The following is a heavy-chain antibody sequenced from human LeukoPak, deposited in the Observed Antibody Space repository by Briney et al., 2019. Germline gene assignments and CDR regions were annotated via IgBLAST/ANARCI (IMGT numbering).Heavy chain of an antibody. CDR3: AKDQGATFDY. V-gene: IGHV3-23*01. Sequence: GGSLRLSCAASGFTLSSYGMSWVRQAPGKGLEWVSAISGSGGSTYYADSVKGRFTISRDNSKNTLYLQMNSLRAEDTAVYYCAKDQGATFDYWGQGTLVTVSS. D-gene: IGHD5-24*01. CDR2: ISGSGGST. CDR1: GFTLSSYG. J-gene: IGHJ4*02.